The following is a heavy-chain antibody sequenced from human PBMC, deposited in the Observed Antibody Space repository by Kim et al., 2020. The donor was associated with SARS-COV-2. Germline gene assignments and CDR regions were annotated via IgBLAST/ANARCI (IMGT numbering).Heavy chain of an antibody. CDR3: ARGGRWGYYYYGMDV. J-gene: IGHJ6*02. D-gene: IGHD7-27*01. Sequence: ESVKGRFTIPRDNAKNSLYRQMNSLRAEDTAVYYCARGGRWGYYYYGMDVWGQGTTVTVSS. V-gene: IGHV3-21*01.